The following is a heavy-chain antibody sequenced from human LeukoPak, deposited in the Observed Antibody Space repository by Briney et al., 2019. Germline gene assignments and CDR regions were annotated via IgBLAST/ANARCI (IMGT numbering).Heavy chain of an antibody. Sequence: SSESLCLTCTVSGGSISSSSYYWGWIRQPPGKGLEWIGSIYYSGSTYYNPSLKSRVTISVDTSKNQFSLKLSSVTAADTAVYYCARLRSYYFDYWGQGTLVTVSS. CDR2: IYYSGST. J-gene: IGHJ4*02. CDR1: GGSISSSSYY. V-gene: IGHV4-39*01. D-gene: IGHD3-10*01. CDR3: ARLRSYYFDY.